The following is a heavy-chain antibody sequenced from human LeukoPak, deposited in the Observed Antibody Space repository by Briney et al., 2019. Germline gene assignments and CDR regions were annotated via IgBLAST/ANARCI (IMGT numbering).Heavy chain of an antibody. CDR2: ISGSGGTP. J-gene: IGHJ4*02. V-gene: IGHV3-23*01. CDR1: GFTFRSYA. Sequence: GGSLRLSCGASGFTFRSYAMSWVRQAPGKGLEWVSAISGSGGTPYYADSVKGRFTISRDNSKTTLFLQMNSLGAEDTAVYCCARNYYDSSGYYLTGFDYWGQGTLVTVSS. CDR3: ARNYYDSSGYYLTGFDY. D-gene: IGHD3-22*01.